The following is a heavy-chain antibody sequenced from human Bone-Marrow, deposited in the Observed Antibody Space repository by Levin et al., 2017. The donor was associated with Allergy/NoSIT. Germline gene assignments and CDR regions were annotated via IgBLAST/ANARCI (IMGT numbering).Heavy chain of an antibody. V-gene: IGHV4-34*01. J-gene: IGHJ3*02. CDR1: GGSFSGYY. D-gene: IGHD2-21*02. CDR2: INHSGST. Sequence: SETLSLTCAVYGGSFSGYYWSWIRQPPGKGLEWIGEINHSGSTNYNPSLKSRVTISVDTSKNQFSLKLSSVTAADTAVYYCARAAIGLGDAFDIWGQGTMVTVSS. CDR3: ARAAIGLGDAFDI.